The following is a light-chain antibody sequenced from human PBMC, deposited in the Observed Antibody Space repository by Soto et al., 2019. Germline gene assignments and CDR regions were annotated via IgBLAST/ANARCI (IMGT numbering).Light chain of an antibody. CDR1: QGISSY. CDR2: AAS. CDR3: QQYYSYPPT. Sequence: AIRMTHSPSSLSASTGDRVTITFRASQGISSYLAWYQQKPGKAPKLLIYAASTLQSGVPSRFSGSGSGTDFTLTISCLQSEDFATYYCQQYYSYPPTFGQGTKVDIK. V-gene: IGKV1-8*01. J-gene: IGKJ1*01.